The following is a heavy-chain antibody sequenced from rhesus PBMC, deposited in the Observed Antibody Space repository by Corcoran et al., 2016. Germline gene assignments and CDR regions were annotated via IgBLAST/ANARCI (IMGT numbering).Heavy chain of an antibody. J-gene: IGHJ3*01. Sequence: EVQLVQSGAEVKKPGASVKISCTASGYTFTAYYLHWVRQAPGKGLEWMVRVEPEDGEAIHAQKFQDRVTLTAETATDTAYMELSRLRSEDTAVYYCATRSNVYGSDAFEFWGQGLRVTVSS. V-gene: IGHV1-111*02. CDR1: GYTFTAYY. CDR3: ATRSNVYGSDAFEF. D-gene: IGHD1-44*02. CDR2: VEPEDGEA.